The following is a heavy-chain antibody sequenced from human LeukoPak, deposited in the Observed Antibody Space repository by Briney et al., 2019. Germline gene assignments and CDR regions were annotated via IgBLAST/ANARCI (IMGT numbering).Heavy chain of an antibody. CDR3: AKRAPYYFDF. CDR1: GFTFSSSG. J-gene: IGHJ4*02. V-gene: IGHV3-23*01. CDR2: ISASGGST. Sequence: GGSLRLSCAASGFTFSSSGMSWVRQAPGEGLEWVSSISASGGSTYYADSVKGRFTISRDNAQNTLYLQMHSLRAEDTALYYCAKRAPYYFDFWGQGTLVTVSS.